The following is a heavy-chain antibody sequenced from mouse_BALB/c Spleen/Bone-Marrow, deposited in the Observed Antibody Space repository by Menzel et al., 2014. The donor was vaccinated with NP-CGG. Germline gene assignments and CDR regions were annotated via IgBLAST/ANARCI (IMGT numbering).Heavy chain of an antibody. CDR1: GFDFSRYW. Sequence: VQLQQPGGGLVQPGGSLKLSCAASGFDFSRYWMSWVRQAPGKGLEWIGEINPDSRTINYSPPLKDKFIISRDNAKNTLYLRLNKVRSEDTALYYCARPDYYGYLNYWGQGTTLTVSS. CDR3: ARPDYYGYLNY. D-gene: IGHD1-1*01. V-gene: IGHV4-1*02. J-gene: IGHJ2*01. CDR2: INPDSRTI.